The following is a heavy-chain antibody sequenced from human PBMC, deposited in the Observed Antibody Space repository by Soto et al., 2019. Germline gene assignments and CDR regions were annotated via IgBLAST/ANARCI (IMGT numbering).Heavy chain of an antibody. CDR2: IYHSGNT. CDR1: GDSISSGAW. V-gene: IGHV4-4*02. D-gene: IGHD2-2*01. Sequence: QVQLQESGPGLVKASETLSLTCAVSGDSISSGAWWSWVRQSPGKGLQWIGEIYHSGNTRNNPSLKSRVTISVDKSNNQFSLNLMSVTAADTATYYCARDSRTGCSSTDCYMSWGRGILVTVSS. CDR3: ARDSRTGCSSTDCYMS. J-gene: IGHJ5*02.